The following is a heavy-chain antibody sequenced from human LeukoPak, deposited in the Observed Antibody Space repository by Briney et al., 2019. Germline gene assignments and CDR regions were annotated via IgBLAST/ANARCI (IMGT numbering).Heavy chain of an antibody. CDR3: ARWGSITTARFDY. CDR1: GGSISSYY. J-gene: IGHJ4*02. CDR2: IYYSGST. V-gene: IGHV4-59*01. Sequence: AETLSLTCTASGGSISSYYWSWIRQPPGKGLEWIGYIYYSGSTNYNPSLKSRVTISVDTSKNQFSLELSSVTAADTAVYYCARWGSITTARFDYWGQGTLVTAS. D-gene: IGHD3-16*01.